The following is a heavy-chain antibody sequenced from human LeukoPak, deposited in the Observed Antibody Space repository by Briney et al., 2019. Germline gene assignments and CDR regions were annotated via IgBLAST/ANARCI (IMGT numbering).Heavy chain of an antibody. CDR3: ARAAAGTGRNWFDP. CDR1: GGSISSYY. V-gene: IGHV4-59*01. CDR2: IYYSGST. Sequence: PSETLSLTCTVSGGSISSYYWSWLRQPPGKGLEWIGYIYYSGSTNYNPSLKSRVTISVDTSKNQFSLKLSSVTAADTAVYYCARAAAGTGRNWFDPWGQGTLVTVSS. J-gene: IGHJ5*02. D-gene: IGHD6-13*01.